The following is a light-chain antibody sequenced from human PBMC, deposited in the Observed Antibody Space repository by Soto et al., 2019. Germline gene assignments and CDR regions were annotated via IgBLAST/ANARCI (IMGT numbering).Light chain of an antibody. V-gene: IGKV3-15*01. CDR2: GAS. CDR3: QQYNKWPIT. Sequence: SPDTLSVSPGERATVSCRAGQSVSDHLAWYQQKPGQAPRLLIYGASTRATGISARFSGSGSGTEFTLTISSLQSEDFAVYYCQQYNKWPITFGHGTRLEIK. J-gene: IGKJ5*01. CDR1: QSVSDH.